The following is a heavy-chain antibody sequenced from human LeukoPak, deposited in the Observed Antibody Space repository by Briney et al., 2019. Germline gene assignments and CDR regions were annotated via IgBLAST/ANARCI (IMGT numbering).Heavy chain of an antibody. V-gene: IGHV4-59*01. CDR1: GGSISSYY. D-gene: IGHD4-17*01. J-gene: IGHJ4*02. CDR3: AGLRTVNDYALSDDY. CDR2: IYYSGST. Sequence: SETLSLTCTVSGGSISSYYWSWIRQPPGKGLEWIGYIYYSGSTNYNPSLKGRVAISVDTSKNQFSLKLSSVTAADTAVYYCAGLRTVNDYALSDDYWGQGTLVTVSS.